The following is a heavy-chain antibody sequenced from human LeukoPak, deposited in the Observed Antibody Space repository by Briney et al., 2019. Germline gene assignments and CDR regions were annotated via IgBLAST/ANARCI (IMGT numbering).Heavy chain of an antibody. V-gene: IGHV4-61*02. CDR2: VYTSGST. Sequence: PSQTLSLTCTVSGGSVSSGSYYWSWIRQPAGKGLEWIGRVYTSGSTNYNPSLKSRVTMSVDTSKNQFSLKLSSVTAADTAVYYCARDPDYFDYWGQGTLVTVSS. CDR1: GGSVSSGSYY. CDR3: ARDPDYFDY. J-gene: IGHJ4*02.